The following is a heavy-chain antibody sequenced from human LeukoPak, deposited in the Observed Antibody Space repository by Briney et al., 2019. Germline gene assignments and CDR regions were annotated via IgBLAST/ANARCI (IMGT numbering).Heavy chain of an antibody. CDR1: GFTFSSYS. Sequence: GGSLRLSCAASGFTFSSYSMNWVRQAPGKGLEWVSSISSSSSYIYYADSVKGRFTISRDNAKNSLYLQMNSLRAEDTAVYYCARDGSKGRNNFDYWGQETLVTVSS. CDR3: ARDGSKGRNNFDY. D-gene: IGHD4-23*01. J-gene: IGHJ4*02. V-gene: IGHV3-21*01. CDR2: ISSSSSYI.